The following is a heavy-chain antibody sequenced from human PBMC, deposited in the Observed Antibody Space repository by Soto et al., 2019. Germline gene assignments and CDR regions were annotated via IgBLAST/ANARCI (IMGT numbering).Heavy chain of an antibody. CDR3: ARDKGRQQLGGNYYYITDI. Sequence: QVQLVQSGAEVKKPGSSVKVSCKASGGTFSSSAFSWVRQAPGQGLEWMGGIIPLFRTPDYGQRFQGRVTIPADESAGTVYMELRGLRSEDTAVYFCARDKGRQQLGGNYYYITDIWGQGTRVTVSS. CDR2: IIPLFRTP. V-gene: IGHV1-69*12. D-gene: IGHD3-3*02. J-gene: IGHJ6*02. CDR1: GGTFSSSA.